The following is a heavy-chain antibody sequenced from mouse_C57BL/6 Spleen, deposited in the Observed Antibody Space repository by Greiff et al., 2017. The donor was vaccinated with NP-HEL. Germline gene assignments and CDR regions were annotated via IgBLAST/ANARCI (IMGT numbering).Heavy chain of an antibody. D-gene: IGHD1-1*01. J-gene: IGHJ4*01. V-gene: IGHV14-4*01. Sequence: EVQLQESGAELVRPGASVKLSCTASGFNIKDDYMHWVKQRPEQGLEWIGWIDPENGDTEYASKFQGKATITADKSSSTAYMQLSSLTSEDSAVYFCARYVVATGGAMDYWGQGTSVTVSS. CDR3: ARYVVATGGAMDY. CDR2: IDPENGDT. CDR1: GFNIKDDY.